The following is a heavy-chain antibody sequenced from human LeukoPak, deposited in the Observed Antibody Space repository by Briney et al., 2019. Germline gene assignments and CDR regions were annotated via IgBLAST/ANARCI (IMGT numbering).Heavy chain of an antibody. J-gene: IGHJ5*02. CDR2: INPNSGGT. V-gene: IGHV1-2*04. D-gene: IGHD3-22*01. CDR3: ARGLYADVVITTVWFDP. Sequence: ASVKVSCKASGYTFTGYYMHWVRQAPGQGLEWMGWINPNSGGTNYAQKFQGWVTMTRDTSISTAYMELSRLRSDDTAVYYCARGLYADVVITTVWFDPWGQGTLVTVSS. CDR1: GYTFTGYY.